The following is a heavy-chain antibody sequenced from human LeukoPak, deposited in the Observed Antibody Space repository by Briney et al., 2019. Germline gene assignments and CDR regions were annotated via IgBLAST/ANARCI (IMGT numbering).Heavy chain of an antibody. J-gene: IGHJ6*03. CDR3: TSPFYGSGSYSYYYYYYMDV. CDR2: IRSKAYGGTT. V-gene: IGHV3-49*04. Sequence: GGSLRLSCTASGFTFGDYAMSWARQAPGKGLEWVGFIRSKAYGGTTEYAASVKGRFTISRDDSKSIAYLQMNSLKTEDTAVYYCTSPFYGSGSYSYYYYYYMDVWGKGTTVTVSS. CDR1: GFTFGDYA. D-gene: IGHD3-10*01.